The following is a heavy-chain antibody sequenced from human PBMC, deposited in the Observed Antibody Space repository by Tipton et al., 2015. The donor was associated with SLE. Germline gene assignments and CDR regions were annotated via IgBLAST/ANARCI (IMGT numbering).Heavy chain of an antibody. J-gene: IGHJ4*02. D-gene: IGHD4-11*01. CDR3: AKDVRRNSNYPGDFDY. V-gene: IGHV3-23*01. Sequence: SLRLSCAASGFTFSSYAMSWVRQAPGKGLEWVSAISGSGGSTYYADSGKGRSTISRDNSKNTLYLQMNSLRAEDTAVYYCAKDVRRNSNYPGDFDYWGQGTLVTVSS. CDR2: ISGSGGST. CDR1: GFTFSSYA.